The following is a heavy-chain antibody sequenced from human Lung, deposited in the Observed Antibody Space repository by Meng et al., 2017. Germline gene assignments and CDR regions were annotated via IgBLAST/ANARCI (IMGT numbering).Heavy chain of an antibody. CDR2: INRDGTKP. CDR1: GFNFTDHW. J-gene: IGHJ1*01. Sequence: EVELVVFWGGLVPPRVCPGLACAASGFNFTDHWMHWGRRGPGKGLVWVSRINRDGTKPTYADSVKGRFTISRDNAKNTLYLQMNNLRAEDTAFYYCTNDRLNHWGQGALVTVSS. CDR3: TNDRLNH. V-gene: IGHV3-74*01. D-gene: IGHD1-1*01.